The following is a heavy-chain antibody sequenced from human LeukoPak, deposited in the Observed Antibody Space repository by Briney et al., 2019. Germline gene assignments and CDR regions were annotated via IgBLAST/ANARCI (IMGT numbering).Heavy chain of an antibody. CDR2: MNPNSGNT. V-gene: IGHV1-8*01. J-gene: IGHJ4*02. Sequence: EASVKVSCKASGYTFTSFDINWVRQATGQGLEWMGWMNPNSGNTGYAQKLQGRVTMTTDTSTSTAYMELRSLRSDDTAVYYCARDGIAVADETAFDYWGQGTLVTVSS. CDR1: GYTFTSFD. D-gene: IGHD6-19*01. CDR3: ARDGIAVADETAFDY.